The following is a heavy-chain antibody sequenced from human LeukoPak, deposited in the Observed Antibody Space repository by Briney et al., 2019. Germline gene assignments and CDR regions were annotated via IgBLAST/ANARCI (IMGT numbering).Heavy chain of an antibody. J-gene: IGHJ5*02. V-gene: IGHV4-31*03. CDR2: IYHSGST. D-gene: IGHD3-3*01. CDR3: ASNSYYDFWSGYYARTRPRWFDP. CDR1: GDSISSGGYY. Sequence: PSETLSLTCTVSGDSISSGGYYWSWIRQHPGKGLEWIGYIYHSGSTNYNPSLKSRVTISVDKSKNQFSLKLSSVTAADTAVYYCASNSYYDFWSGYYARTRPRWFDPWGQGTLVTVSS.